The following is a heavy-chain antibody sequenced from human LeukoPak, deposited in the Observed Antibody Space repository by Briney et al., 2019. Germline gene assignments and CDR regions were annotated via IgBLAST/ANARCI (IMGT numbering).Heavy chain of an antibody. J-gene: IGHJ4*02. D-gene: IGHD2-15*01. CDR1: GGTFSNYA. CDR2: IIPILDVA. Sequence: ASVKVSCKASGGTFSNYAFSWARQAPGQGLEWMGRIIPILDVANYAQNFQGGVTITADISTSTAYMELSSLRSEDTAVYYCARVGYCSGGTCYGAIDYWGQGTLVTVSS. CDR3: ARVGYCSGGTCYGAIDY. V-gene: IGHV1-69*04.